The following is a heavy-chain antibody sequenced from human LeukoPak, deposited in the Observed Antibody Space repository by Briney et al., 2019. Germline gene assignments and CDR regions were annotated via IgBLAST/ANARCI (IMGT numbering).Heavy chain of an antibody. D-gene: IGHD3-10*01. CDR3: ARPRVDYYYMDV. Sequence: SETLSLTCTVSGGSISSSSYYWGWIRQPPGKGLEWIGSIYYSGSTYYNPSLKSRVTISVDTSKNQFSLKLSSVTAADTAVYYCARPRVDYYYMDVWGKGTTVTISS. V-gene: IGHV4-39*01. CDR2: IYYSGST. CDR1: GGSISSSSYY. J-gene: IGHJ6*03.